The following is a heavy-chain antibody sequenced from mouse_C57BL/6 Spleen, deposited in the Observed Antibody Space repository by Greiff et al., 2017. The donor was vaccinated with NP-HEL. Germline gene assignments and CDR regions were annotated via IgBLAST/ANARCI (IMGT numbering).Heavy chain of an antibody. V-gene: IGHV1-82*01. CDR3: ARAYYSPSMDY. J-gene: IGHJ4*01. CDR2: IYPGDGDT. Sequence: VKLQESGPELVKPGASVKISCKASGYAFSSSWMNWVKQRPGKGLEWIGRIYPGDGDTNYNGKFKGKATLTADNSSSTAYMQLSSLTSEDSAVYFCARAYYSPSMDYWGQGTSVTVSS. CDR1: GYAFSSSW. D-gene: IGHD2-12*01.